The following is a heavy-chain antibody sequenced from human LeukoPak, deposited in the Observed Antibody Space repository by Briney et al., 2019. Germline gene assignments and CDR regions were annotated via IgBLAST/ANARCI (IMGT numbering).Heavy chain of an antibody. D-gene: IGHD3-22*01. CDR1: GGSISSGGYS. Sequence: SQTLFLTCAVSGGSISSGGYSWSWIRQPPGKGLEWIGYIYHSGSTYYNPSLKSRVTISVDRSKNQFSLKLSSVTAADTAVYYCARGYYYDLRFDYWGQGTLVTVSS. CDR3: ARGYYYDLRFDY. CDR2: IYHSGST. J-gene: IGHJ4*02. V-gene: IGHV4-30-2*01.